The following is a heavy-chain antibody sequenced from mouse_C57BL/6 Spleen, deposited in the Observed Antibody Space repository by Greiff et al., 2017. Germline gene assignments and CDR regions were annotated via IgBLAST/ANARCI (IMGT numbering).Heavy chain of an antibody. CDR1: GFTFSDYY. J-gene: IGHJ2*01. CDR2: ISNGGGST. V-gene: IGHV5-12*01. CDR3: ARHGDNWDSFDY. Sequence: EVQLQESGGGLVQPGGSLKLSCAASGFTFSDYYMYWVRQTPEKRLEWVAYISNGGGSTYYPDTVKGRFTISRDNAKNTLYLQMSRLKSEDTAMYYCARHGDNWDSFDYWGQGTTLTVSS. D-gene: IGHD4-1*01.